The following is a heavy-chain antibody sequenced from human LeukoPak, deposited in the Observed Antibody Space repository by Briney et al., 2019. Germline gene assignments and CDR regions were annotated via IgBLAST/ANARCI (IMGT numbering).Heavy chain of an antibody. CDR2: INPNSGGT. J-gene: IGHJ4*02. CDR3: ARDPSPGVFDY. V-gene: IGHV1-2*06. D-gene: IGHD3-10*01. Sequence: ASVKVSCKASGYTFTGYYMHWVRQAPGQGLEWMRRINPNSGGTNYAQKFQGRVTMTRDTSISTAYMELSRLRSDDTAVYYCARDPSPGVFDYWGQGTLVTVSS. CDR1: GYTFTGYY.